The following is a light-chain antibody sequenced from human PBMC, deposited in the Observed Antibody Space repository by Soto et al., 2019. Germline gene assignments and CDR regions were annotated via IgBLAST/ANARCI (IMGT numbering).Light chain of an antibody. Sequence: DIQMTQSPSTLSASVGDRVTITCRASQSISSWLAWYQQKPGKAPKLLIYDASSLESGVPSRFSGSGSGTEFTLTISSLQADDFATYYCQVAWTFGQGTKVEIK. J-gene: IGKJ1*01. V-gene: IGKV1-5*01. CDR1: QSISSW. CDR3: QVAWT. CDR2: DAS.